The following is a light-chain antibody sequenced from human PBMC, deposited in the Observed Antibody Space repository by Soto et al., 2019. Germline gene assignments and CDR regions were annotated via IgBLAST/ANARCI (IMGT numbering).Light chain of an antibody. J-gene: IGLJ1*01. CDR2: EVS. CDR3: GSYTSTSARV. Sequence: QSALTQPASVSGSPGQSITISCTGTSXXVGGYDYVSWYQQHPGKAPKVILYEVSNRPSGISNRFSGSKSGNTASLTISGLQTEDEAXYYCGSYTSTSARVFGTGTKLTVL. CDR1: SXXVGGYDY. V-gene: IGLV2-14*01.